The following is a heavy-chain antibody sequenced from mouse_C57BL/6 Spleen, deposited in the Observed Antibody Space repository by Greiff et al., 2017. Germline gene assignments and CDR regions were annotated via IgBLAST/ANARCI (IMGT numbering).Heavy chain of an antibody. CDR2: IWRGGST. CDR1: GFSLTSYG. CDR3: DKKRADGYDEGVYAMDY. V-gene: IGHV2-5*01. D-gene: IGHD2-2*01. J-gene: IGHJ4*01. Sequence: QVQLQQSGPGLVQPSQSLYITCTVSGFSLTSYGVHWVRQSPGKGLEWLGVIWRGGSTDYNAAFMSRLRITKDNSKSHVFFKMNSLQADDTAIYYCDKKRADGYDEGVYAMDYWGQGTSVTVSS.